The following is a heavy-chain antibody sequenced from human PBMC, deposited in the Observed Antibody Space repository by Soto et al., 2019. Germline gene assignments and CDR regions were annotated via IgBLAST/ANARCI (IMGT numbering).Heavy chain of an antibody. J-gene: IGHJ5*01. CDR2: ISYDGTSE. V-gene: IGHV3-30-3*01. Sequence: LRLSCAASGFTFSSYPIHWVRQAPGKGLEWVGSISYDGTSEDFADSLRGRFTLSRDNSKNMLWLQMNSLRSEDTAVYYCLRDYSGWFDFWGQGTLVTVSS. CDR1: GFTFSSYP. CDR3: LRDYSGWFDF. D-gene: IGHD3-10*01.